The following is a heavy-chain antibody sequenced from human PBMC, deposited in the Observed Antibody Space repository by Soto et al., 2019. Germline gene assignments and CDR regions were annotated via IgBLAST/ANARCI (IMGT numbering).Heavy chain of an antibody. V-gene: IGHV4-59*01. J-gene: IGHJ4*02. D-gene: IGHD6-19*01. CDR1: GGSISSYY. Sequence: SETLSLTCTVSGGSISSYYWSWIRQPPGKGLEWIGYIYYSGSTNYNPSLKSRVTISVDTSKNQFSLKLSSVTAADTAVYYCARDRGWSLFDYWGQGTLVTVSS. CDR2: IYYSGST. CDR3: ARDRGWSLFDY.